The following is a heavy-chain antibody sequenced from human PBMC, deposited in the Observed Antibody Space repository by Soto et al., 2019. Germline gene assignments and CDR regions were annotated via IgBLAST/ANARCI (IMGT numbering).Heavy chain of an antibody. J-gene: IGHJ6*03. CDR1: GFTFTSSA. Sequence: ASVKVSCKASGFTFTSSAMQWVRQARGQRLEWIGWIVVGSGNTNYAQKFQERVTITRDMSTSTAYMELSSLRSEDTAVYYCAADSGYCSSACYYAGYYYYYYMDVWGKGTTVTVSS. V-gene: IGHV1-58*02. CDR2: IVVGSGNT. D-gene: IGHD2-2*01. CDR3: AADSGYCSSACYYAGYYYYYYMDV.